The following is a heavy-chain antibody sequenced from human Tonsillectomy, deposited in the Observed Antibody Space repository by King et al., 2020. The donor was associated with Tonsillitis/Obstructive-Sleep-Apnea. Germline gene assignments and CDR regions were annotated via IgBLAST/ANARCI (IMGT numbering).Heavy chain of an antibody. Sequence: QLVQSGGALVQPGGSLRLSCAASGFTFSYKEMNWVRQAPGKGLEGVSYISSTGSTMYYADSGKGRFTISRDNAKNSLYLQMNSLRAEDSAVYYCARDKVLEWLNYDAFDIWGQGTMVTVSS. V-gene: IGHV3-48*03. J-gene: IGHJ3*02. CDR2: ISSTGSTM. CDR3: ARDKVLEWLNYDAFDI. CDR1: GFTFSYKE. D-gene: IGHD3-3*01.